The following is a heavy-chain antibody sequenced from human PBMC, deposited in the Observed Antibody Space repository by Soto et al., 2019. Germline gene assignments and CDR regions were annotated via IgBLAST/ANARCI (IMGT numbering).Heavy chain of an antibody. CDR3: ARHGSGSYYNNWFDP. D-gene: IGHD3-10*01. Sequence: QLQLQESGPGLVKPSETLSLTCTVSGDSISSSSYYWGWIRQPPGKGLEWIGSIYYSGSTYYNPSLKSRVPISVDTSKNQFSLKLSSVTAADTAVYYCARHGSGSYYNNWFDPWSQGTLVTVSS. V-gene: IGHV4-39*01. CDR1: GDSISSSSYY. CDR2: IYYSGST. J-gene: IGHJ5*02.